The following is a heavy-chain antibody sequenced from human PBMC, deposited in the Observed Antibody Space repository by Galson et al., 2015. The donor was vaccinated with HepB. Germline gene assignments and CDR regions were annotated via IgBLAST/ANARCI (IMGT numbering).Heavy chain of an antibody. CDR3: ARSAPGVGATRYYGMDV. V-gene: IGHV1-18*01. CDR1: GYTFTSYG. D-gene: IGHD1-26*01. CDR2: ISAYNGNT. J-gene: IGHJ6*02. Sequence: SVKVSCKASGYTFTSYGISWVRQAPGQGLEWMGWISAYNGNTNYAQKLQGRVTMTTDTSTSTAYMELRSLRSDDTAVYYCARSAPGVGATRYYGMDVWGQGTTVTVSS.